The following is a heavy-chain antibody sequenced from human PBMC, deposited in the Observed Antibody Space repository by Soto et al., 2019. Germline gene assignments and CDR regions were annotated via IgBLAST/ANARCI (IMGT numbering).Heavy chain of an antibody. CDR3: AKDPRSGWPTVAWYFDL. J-gene: IGHJ2*01. V-gene: IGHV3-9*01. CDR2: ISWNSGSI. CDR1: GFTFDDYA. Sequence: GGSLRLSCAASGFTFDDYAMHWVRQAPGKGLEWVSGISWNSGSIGYADSVKGRFTISRENAKNSLYRQMNSLRAEDTALYYCAKDPRSGWPTVAWYFDLWGRGTLVTVSS. D-gene: IGHD6-19*01.